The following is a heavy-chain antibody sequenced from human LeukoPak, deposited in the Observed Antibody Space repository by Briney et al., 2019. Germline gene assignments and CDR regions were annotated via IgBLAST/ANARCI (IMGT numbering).Heavy chain of an antibody. CDR1: GYTFTSYA. J-gene: IGHJ4*02. V-gene: IGHV1-3*01. D-gene: IGHD2-8*01. CDR2: INAGNGNT. Sequence: RASVKVSCKASGYTFTSYAMHWVRQAPGQRLEWMGWINAGNGNTKYSQKFQGRVTITRDTSASTAYMELSSLRSEDTAVYYCARVSNTQGIDYWGQGTLVTVSS. CDR3: ARVSNTQGIDY.